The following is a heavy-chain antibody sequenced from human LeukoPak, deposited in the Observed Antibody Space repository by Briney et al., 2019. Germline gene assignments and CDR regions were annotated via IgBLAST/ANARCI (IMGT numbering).Heavy chain of an antibody. CDR3: ARDPHCGAVDI. D-gene: IGHD2-21*01. CDR1: GFTFNYYW. Sequence: GGSLSLSCAASGFTFNYYWMNWVRQAPRKGLEWVADMNPDGSVKYYLDSVTGRFTISRDNAKNSLYLLMDSLRAEDTAIYYCARDPHCGAVDIGGQGTLVTISA. J-gene: IGHJ3*02. V-gene: IGHV3-7*01. CDR2: MNPDGSVK.